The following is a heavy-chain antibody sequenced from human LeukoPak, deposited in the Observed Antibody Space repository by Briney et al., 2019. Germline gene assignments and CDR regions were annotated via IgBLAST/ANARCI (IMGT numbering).Heavy chain of an antibody. CDR2: TYYGSKWYT. D-gene: IGHD6-13*01. CDR1: GDSVSSNRVG. CDR3: ARGGLRRSLGWFDP. Sequence: SQTLSLTCAISGDSVSSNRVGWNWIRQSPSRGLEWLGRTYYGSKWYTDYAVSVISRITINVDTSKNQFSLQLNSVTPEDTAVYYCARGGLRRSLGWFDPWGQGTLVTVSS. J-gene: IGHJ5*02. V-gene: IGHV6-1*01.